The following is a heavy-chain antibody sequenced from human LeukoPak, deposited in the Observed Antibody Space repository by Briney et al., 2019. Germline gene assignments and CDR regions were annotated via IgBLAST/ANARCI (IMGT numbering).Heavy chain of an antibody. D-gene: IGHD3-3*01. CDR3: ASTIFGVAYHDY. Sequence: GGSLRLSCAASGFTFSSYSMNWVRQAPGKGLEWVSSISSSSSYIYYADSVKGRFTTSRDNAKNSLYLQMNSLRAEDTAVYYCASTIFGVAYHDYWGQGTLVTVSS. J-gene: IGHJ4*02. V-gene: IGHV3-21*01. CDR1: GFTFSSYS. CDR2: ISSSSSYI.